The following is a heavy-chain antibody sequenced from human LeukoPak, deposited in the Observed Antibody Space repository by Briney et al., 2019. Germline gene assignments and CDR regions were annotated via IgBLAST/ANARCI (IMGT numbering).Heavy chain of an antibody. Sequence: PGGSLRLSCAASGFTFSSYAMSWVRQAPGKGLEWVSSISGSGGSTSYADSVKGRVTISRDNSKSTLFLQMNSLRVEDTAVYYCAREWTATIGYCGMDVWGQGTTVTVSS. J-gene: IGHJ6*02. CDR3: AREWTATIGYCGMDV. V-gene: IGHV3-23*01. CDR1: GFTFSSYA. D-gene: IGHD1-7*01. CDR2: ISGSGGST.